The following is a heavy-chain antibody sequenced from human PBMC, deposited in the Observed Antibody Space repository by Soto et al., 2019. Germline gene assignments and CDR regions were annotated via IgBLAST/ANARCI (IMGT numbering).Heavy chain of an antibody. CDR2: IYYSGST. CDR1: GGSISSGDYY. V-gene: IGHV4-30-4*01. Sequence: SETLSLTCTVSGGSISSGDYYWSWIRQPPGKGLEWIGYIYYSGSTYYNPSLKSRVTISVDTSKNQFSLKLSSVTAADTAVYYCASGRYYDSSGYYYYYYYGMDVWGQGTTVTVSS. J-gene: IGHJ6*02. CDR3: ASGRYYDSSGYYYYYYYGMDV. D-gene: IGHD3-22*01.